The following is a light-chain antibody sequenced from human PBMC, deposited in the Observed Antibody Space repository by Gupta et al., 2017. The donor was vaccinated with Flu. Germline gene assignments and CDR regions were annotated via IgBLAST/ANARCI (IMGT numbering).Light chain of an antibody. Sequence: DIQLTQSPSSLSASVGDRVTITCRASQDISSFLGWYQQKPGKAPKLLTYAASTLQSGVPSRFSGSGSGTEFTLTISTLQSEDFRTYYCQQLNSPLTFGGGTKVEIK. V-gene: IGKV1-9*01. CDR2: AAS. CDR1: QDISSF. J-gene: IGKJ4*01. CDR3: QQLNSPLT.